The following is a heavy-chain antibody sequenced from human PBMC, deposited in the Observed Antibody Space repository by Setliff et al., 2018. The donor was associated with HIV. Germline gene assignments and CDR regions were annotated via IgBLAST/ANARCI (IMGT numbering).Heavy chain of an antibody. V-gene: IGHV3-30*02. CDR3: AKDRSVRDYNYHYLDV. D-gene: IGHD2-15*01. Sequence: GGSLRLSCAASGFTFSSHGMYWVRQAPGKGLEWVAFIRYDGSNEYYGESVNGRFTISRDNPKNTLYLQMNSLRPEDTAVYYCAKDRSVRDYNYHYLDVWGKGTTVTVSS. J-gene: IGHJ6*03. CDR1: GFTFSSHG. CDR2: IRYDGSNE.